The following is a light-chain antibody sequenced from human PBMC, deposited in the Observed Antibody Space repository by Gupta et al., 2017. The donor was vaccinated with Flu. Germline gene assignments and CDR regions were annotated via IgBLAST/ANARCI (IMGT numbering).Light chain of an antibody. CDR2: DGS. Sequence: IVLTQPPGTLSVSPGETATLACSASQSVSSGYLAWHQQKPGQAPKLLISDGSRRATGIPGRFSGSGSGTDFTLTISRLEPEDFAVYSCQQYYNSPLSFVHGTKVDFK. CDR3: QQYYNSPLS. CDR1: QSVSSGY. V-gene: IGKV3-20*01. J-gene: IGKJ3*01.